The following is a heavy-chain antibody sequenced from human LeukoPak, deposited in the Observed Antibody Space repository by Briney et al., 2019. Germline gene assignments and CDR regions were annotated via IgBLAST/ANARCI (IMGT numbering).Heavy chain of an antibody. CDR1: GGTFSSYA. Sequence: ASVKVSCKASGGTFSSYAISWVRQAPGQGLEWMGGIIPIFGTANYAQKFQGRVTITADESTSTAYMELSSLRSEDTAVYYCARDGDYYDSSGYYHQFDYWGQGTLVTVSS. V-gene: IGHV1-69*13. J-gene: IGHJ4*02. D-gene: IGHD3-22*01. CDR2: IIPIFGTA. CDR3: ARDGDYYDSSGYYHQFDY.